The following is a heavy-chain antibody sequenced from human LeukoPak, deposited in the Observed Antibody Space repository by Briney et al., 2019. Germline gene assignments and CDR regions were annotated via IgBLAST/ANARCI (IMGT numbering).Heavy chain of an antibody. V-gene: IGHV3-30-3*01. CDR2: ISHDGSSE. D-gene: IGHD3-10*01. CDR1: GFTFSSYA. CDR3: AREYYYGSGSEFDY. Sequence: PGGSLRLSCAASGFTFSSYAMHWVRQAPGKGLECVALISHDGSSENYADSVKGRFTVSRDNSENTLYLQMNSLRTEDTAMYYCAREYYYGSGSEFDYWGQGTLVTVSS. J-gene: IGHJ4*02.